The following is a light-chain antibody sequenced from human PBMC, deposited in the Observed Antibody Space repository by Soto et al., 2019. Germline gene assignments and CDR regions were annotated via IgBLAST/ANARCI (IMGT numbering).Light chain of an antibody. Sequence: DLQMTQSPSSLSASVGDRVTITCRASQSISTYLNWYQQKPGKAPKVLIYETSSLAGGVSSRFSGSGSGTDFTLTITSLQPEDFATYYCQQSYNTPVTFGQGTRLEIK. CDR1: QSISTY. CDR3: QQSYNTPVT. CDR2: ETS. V-gene: IGKV1-39*01. J-gene: IGKJ5*01.